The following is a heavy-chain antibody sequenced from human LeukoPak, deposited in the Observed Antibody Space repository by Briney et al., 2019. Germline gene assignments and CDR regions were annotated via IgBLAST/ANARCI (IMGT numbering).Heavy chain of an antibody. J-gene: IGHJ3*02. V-gene: IGHV4-59*01. Sequence: TSETLSLTCTVSGGSISSYYWSWIRQPPGKGLEWIGYIYYSGSTNYNPSLKSQVTISVDTSKNQFSLKLSSVTAADTAVYYCARGSSRSPRDAFDIWGQGTMVTVSS. CDR2: IYYSGST. CDR1: GGSISSYY. CDR3: ARGSSRSPRDAFDI.